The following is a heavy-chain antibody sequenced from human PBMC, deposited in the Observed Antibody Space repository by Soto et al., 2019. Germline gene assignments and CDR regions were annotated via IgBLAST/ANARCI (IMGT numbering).Heavy chain of an antibody. CDR1: GYGFSSSS. CDR3: AKSKGGWVPEF. V-gene: IGHV1-3*01. D-gene: IGHD6-19*01. Sequence: SVKPSSKAPGYGFSSSSRHWVRQAPGQSLEWMGWINVGTDKTEYSRRLQGRVTITKDTSASTADMELSGLTSEDTAVYYCAKSKGGWVPEFWGPGTLVTVSS. J-gene: IGHJ4*02. CDR2: INVGTDKT.